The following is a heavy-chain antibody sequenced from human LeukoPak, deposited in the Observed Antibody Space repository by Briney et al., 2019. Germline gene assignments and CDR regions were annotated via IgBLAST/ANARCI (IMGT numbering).Heavy chain of an antibody. Sequence: SGTLSLTCAVSGGSISSSNWWSWVRQPPGKGLEWIGEIYHSGSTNYNPSLKSRVTISVDTSKNQFSLKLSSVTAADTAVYYCARGPLYYDFWSGYYTGPLDYWGQGTLVTVSS. D-gene: IGHD3-3*01. V-gene: IGHV4-4*02. CDR3: ARGPLYYDFWSGYYTGPLDY. CDR2: IYHSGST. J-gene: IGHJ4*02. CDR1: GGSISSSNW.